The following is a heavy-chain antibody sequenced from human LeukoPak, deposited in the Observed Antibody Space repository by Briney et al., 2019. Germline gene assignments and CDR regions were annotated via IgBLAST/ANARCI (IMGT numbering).Heavy chain of an antibody. CDR1: GYTFTSYG. CDR3: ARDSDRRGYSYGSNYYYFDY. D-gene: IGHD5-18*01. V-gene: IGHV1-18*01. Sequence: GASVKVSCKASGYTFTSYGNSWVRQAPGQGLEWMGWISAYNGNTNYAQKLQGRVTMTTDTSTSTAYMELRSLRSDDTAVYYCARDSDRRGYSYGSNYYYFDYWGQGTLVTVSS. J-gene: IGHJ4*02. CDR2: ISAYNGNT.